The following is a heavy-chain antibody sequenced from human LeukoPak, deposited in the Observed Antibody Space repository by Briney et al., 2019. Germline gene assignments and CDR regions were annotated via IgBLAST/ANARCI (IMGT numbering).Heavy chain of an antibody. J-gene: IGHJ4*02. D-gene: IGHD3-3*01. CDR2: VSAYNGNT. Sequence: ASVKVSCKASGYTFTSCGISWVRQAPGQGLEWMGWVSAYNGNTNYAQKLQGRVTMTTDTSTSTAYMELRSLRSDDTAVYYCARDGLRFLEWLYHFDYWGQGTLVTVSS. CDR3: ARDGLRFLEWLYHFDY. V-gene: IGHV1-18*01. CDR1: GYTFTSCG.